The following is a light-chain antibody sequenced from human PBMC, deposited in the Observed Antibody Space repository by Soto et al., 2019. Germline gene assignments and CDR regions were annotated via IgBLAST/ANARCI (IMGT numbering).Light chain of an antibody. CDR3: QQRAKWPPGFT. V-gene: IGKV3-11*01. CDR1: QSVGNY. J-gene: IGKJ3*01. Sequence: EIVLTQSPATLSLSPGERATLSCRASQSVGNYLAWYQQKPGQAPRLLIYDASNRATGIPARFSGSGSGTDFTLTISSLEPEDFAVYYCQQRAKWPPGFTFGPGTKVDIK. CDR2: DAS.